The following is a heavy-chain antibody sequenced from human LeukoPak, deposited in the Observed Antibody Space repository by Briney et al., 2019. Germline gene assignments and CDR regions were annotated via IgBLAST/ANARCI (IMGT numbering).Heavy chain of an antibody. D-gene: IGHD2-2*01. CDR3: ARDRIRGYCSSTSCLANP. CDR2: INHSGST. CDR1: GGSFSGYY. V-gene: IGHV4-34*01. J-gene: IGHJ5*02. Sequence: SETLSLTCAVYGGSFSGYYWSWLRQPPGKGLEWIGEINHSGSTNYNPSLKSRVTISVDTSKNQFSLKLSSVTAADTAVYYCARDRIRGYCSSTSCLANPWGQGTLVSVSS.